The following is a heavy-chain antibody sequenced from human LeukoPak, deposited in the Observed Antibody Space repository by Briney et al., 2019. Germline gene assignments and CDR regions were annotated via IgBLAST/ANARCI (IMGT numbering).Heavy chain of an antibody. V-gene: IGHV4-39*07. CDR3: ARMAGPLMGDYTIDY. CDR1: GGSISSSSYY. Sequence: PSETLSLTCTVSGGSISSSSYYWGWIRQPPGKGLEWIGSIYYSGSTYYNPSLKSRVTISVDTSKNQFSLKLSSVTAADTAVYYCARMAGPLMGDYTIDYWGQGTLVTVSS. J-gene: IGHJ4*02. D-gene: IGHD4-17*01. CDR2: IYYSGST.